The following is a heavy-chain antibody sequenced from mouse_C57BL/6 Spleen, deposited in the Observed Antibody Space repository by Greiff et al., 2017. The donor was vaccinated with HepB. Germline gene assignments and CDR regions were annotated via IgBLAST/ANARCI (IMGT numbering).Heavy chain of an antibody. CDR3: ARVIRYAMDY. CDR2: IDPEDGET. D-gene: IGHD2-4*01. Sequence: EVQLQESGAELVKPGASVKLSCTASGFNIKDYYMHWVKQRTEQGLEWIGRIDPEDGETKYAPNFPGKATITADTSSNTAYLQLSSLTSEDTAVYYCARVIRYAMDYWGQGTSVTVSS. J-gene: IGHJ4*01. CDR1: GFNIKDYY. V-gene: IGHV14-2*01.